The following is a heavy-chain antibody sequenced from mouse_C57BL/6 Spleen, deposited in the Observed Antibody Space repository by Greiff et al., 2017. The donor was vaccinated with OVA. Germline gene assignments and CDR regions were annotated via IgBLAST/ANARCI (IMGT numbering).Heavy chain of an antibody. D-gene: IGHD1-1*01. V-gene: IGHV1-50*01. CDR1: GYTFTSYW. CDR2: IDPSDSNT. Sequence: QVQLKQSGAELVKPGASVKLSCKASGYTFTSYWMQWVKQRPGQGLEWIGEIDPSDSNTNYNQKFKGKATLTVDTSSSTAYLQLSSLTSEDSAVYYCARSYDGSRGYYWGQGTTLTVSS. J-gene: IGHJ2*01. CDR3: ARSYDGSRGYY.